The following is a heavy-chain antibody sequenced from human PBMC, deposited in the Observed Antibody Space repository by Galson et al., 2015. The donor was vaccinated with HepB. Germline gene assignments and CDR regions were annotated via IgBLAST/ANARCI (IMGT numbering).Heavy chain of an antibody. D-gene: IGHD6-13*01. J-gene: IGHJ5*02. CDR1: GYTFTGYY. V-gene: IGHV1-2*02. CDR3: AKLIAAAGTNWFDP. CDR2: INPNSGGT. Sequence: SVKVSCKASGYTFTGYYMHWVRQAPGQGLEWMGWINPNSGGTNNAQKFQGRVTMTRDTSISTAYMELSRLRSDDTAVYYCAKLIAAAGTNWFDPWGQGTLVTVSS.